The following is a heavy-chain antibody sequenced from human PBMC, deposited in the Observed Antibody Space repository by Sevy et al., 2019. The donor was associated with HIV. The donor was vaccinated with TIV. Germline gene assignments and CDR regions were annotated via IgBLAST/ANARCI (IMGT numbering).Heavy chain of an antibody. J-gene: IGHJ4*02. Sequence: SETLSLTCAVSGVSVTSDTYYWSWIRQPPGKGLEWIGYVYHTGSTNYSPSFKSRVTISLDTSKNQFSLRVFSVAAADTAVYYCAREPYFFDKSGYYWDYWGQGILVTVSS. CDR2: VYHTGST. CDR1: GVSVTSDTYY. CDR3: AREPYFFDKSGYYWDY. V-gene: IGHV4-61*01. D-gene: IGHD3-22*01.